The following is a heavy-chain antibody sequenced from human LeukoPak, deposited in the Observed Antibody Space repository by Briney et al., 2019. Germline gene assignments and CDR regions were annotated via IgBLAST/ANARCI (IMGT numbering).Heavy chain of an antibody. CDR3: AKVVGNYNFLTGYYKTYYFDH. V-gene: IGHV3-23*01. J-gene: IGHJ4*02. Sequence: PGGSLRLSCSASGFTFSDYVMSWVRQAPGKGLEWVSSLSRSGDSTYYADSVKGRFTISRDNTGNTLYLQLSSLRVEDTAVYYCAKVVGNYNFLTGYYKTYYFDHWGQGTLVTVSS. D-gene: IGHD3-9*01. CDR2: LSRSGDST. CDR1: GFTFSDYV.